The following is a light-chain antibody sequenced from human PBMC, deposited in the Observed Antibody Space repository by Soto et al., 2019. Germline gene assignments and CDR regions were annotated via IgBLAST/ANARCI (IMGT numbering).Light chain of an antibody. CDR3: QQYNNWPRT. Sequence: EIGMTQSPATLSVSPGDRATLSCRASQSINTNLAWYQQKPGQAPRLLIYGASTRATGIPASFSGSGSGTDFTLTISSLQSEDFALYYCQQYNNWPRTFGQGTKVEIK. V-gene: IGKV3-15*01. CDR2: GAS. CDR1: QSINTN. J-gene: IGKJ1*01.